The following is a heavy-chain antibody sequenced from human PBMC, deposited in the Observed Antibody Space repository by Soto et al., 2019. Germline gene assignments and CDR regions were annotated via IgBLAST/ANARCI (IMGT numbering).Heavy chain of an antibody. V-gene: IGHV3-7*03. CDR2: IKQDGSEK. J-gene: IGHJ4*02. CDR1: GFTFSSYW. CDR3: ARQGGLPYYFDY. Sequence: PVGSRRLSCAASGFTFSSYWMSWVRQAPGKGLEWVANIKQDGSEKYYVDSVKGRFTISRDNAKYSLYLQMNSLRAEDTAVYYCARQGGLPYYFDYWGQGTLVTVSS.